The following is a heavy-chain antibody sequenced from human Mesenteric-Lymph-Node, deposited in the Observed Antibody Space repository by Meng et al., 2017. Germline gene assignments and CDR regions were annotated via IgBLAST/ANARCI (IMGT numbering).Heavy chain of an antibody. V-gene: IGHV1-2*06. J-gene: IGHJ4*02. CDR3: ASVGYYGSGSYSDY. D-gene: IGHD3-10*01. CDR2: INPNSGGT. CDR1: GYIFTGYY. Sequence: ASVKVSCKASGYIFTGYYMHWVRQAPGQGLEWMGRINPNSGGTNYAQKFQGRVTMTRDTSISTAYMELSRLRSDDTAVYYCASVGYYGSGSYSDYWGQGTLVTVSS.